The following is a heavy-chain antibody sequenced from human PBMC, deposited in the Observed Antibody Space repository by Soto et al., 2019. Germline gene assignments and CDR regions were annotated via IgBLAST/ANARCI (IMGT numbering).Heavy chain of an antibody. CDR3: AREAIVAGATTGMDV. J-gene: IGHJ6*02. CDR2: INPGYPAGSR. CDR1: GYTLTTFI. Sequence: AAVKVSCKASGYTLTTFIMHWVLPAPGQGLEWMGVINPGYPAGSRTPYAQQFQGRVTMSTDTSTIAVYMELSRLRSDDTALYYCAREAIVAGATTGMDVWGQGTTVTSP. V-gene: IGHV1-46*01. D-gene: IGHD1-26*01.